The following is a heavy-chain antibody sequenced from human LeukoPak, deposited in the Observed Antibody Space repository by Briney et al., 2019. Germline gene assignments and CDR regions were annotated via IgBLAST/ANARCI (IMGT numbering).Heavy chain of an antibody. CDR3: VRDPDALDY. CDR1: GFSFSRYA. V-gene: IGHV3-48*02. CDR2: IRSSGSPI. Sequence: QSGGSLRLSCAAAGFSFSRYAMNWVRQAPGKGPEWVSYIRSSGSPIYYADSVKGRFTISRDNAKNSVYLQMNSLRDEDTAVYYCVRDPDALDYWGQGTLVTVSS. J-gene: IGHJ4*02.